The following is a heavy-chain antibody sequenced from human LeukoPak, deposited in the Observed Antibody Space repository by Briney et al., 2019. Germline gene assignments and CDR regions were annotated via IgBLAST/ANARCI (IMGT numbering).Heavy chain of an antibody. CDR3: ARDFADDFWTMYNWFDP. CDR2: IYTSGST. J-gene: IGHJ5*02. V-gene: IGHV4-4*07. Sequence: SETLSLTCTVSGGSISSYYWSWIRQPAGKGLEWIGRIYTSGSTNYSPSLKSRVTMSVDTSKNQFSLKLSSVTAADTAVYYCARDFADDFWTMYNWFDPWGQGTLVTVSS. CDR1: GGSISSYY. D-gene: IGHD3-3*01.